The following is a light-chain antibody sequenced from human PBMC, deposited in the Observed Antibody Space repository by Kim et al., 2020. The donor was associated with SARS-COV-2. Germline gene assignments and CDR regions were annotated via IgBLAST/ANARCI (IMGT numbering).Light chain of an antibody. CDR3: QQYNNWPPLT. J-gene: IGKJ4*01. CDR2: GAS. CDR1: QTIDSN. V-gene: IGKV3-15*01. Sequence: EIVLTQSPVTLSVSPGERATLSCRASQTIDSNLAWYQQKPGQAPRLLIYGASTRATGIPARFSGSGSETDFTLTISSLQSEDFAVYYCQQYNNWPPLTFGGGTKVDIK.